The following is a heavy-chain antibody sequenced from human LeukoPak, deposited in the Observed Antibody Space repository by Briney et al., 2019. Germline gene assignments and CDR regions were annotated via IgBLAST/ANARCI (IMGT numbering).Heavy chain of an antibody. D-gene: IGHD4-23*01. CDR1: GGTFSSYA. CDR3: ATRPRGPGGAMYYFDY. V-gene: IGHV1-69*04. J-gene: IGHJ4*02. Sequence: SVKVSCKASGGTFSSYAISWVRQAPGQGLEWMGRIIPILGIANYAQKFQGRVTITADKSTSTAYMELSSLRSEDTAVYYCATRPRGPGGAMYYFDYWGQGTLVTVSS. CDR2: IIPILGIA.